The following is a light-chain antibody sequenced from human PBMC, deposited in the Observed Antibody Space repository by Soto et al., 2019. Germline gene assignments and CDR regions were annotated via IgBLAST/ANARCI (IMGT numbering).Light chain of an antibody. CDR3: QQTYSDIS. CDR2: GAS. CDR1: RTINTY. V-gene: IGKV1-39*01. J-gene: IGKJ4*01. Sequence: DVRMTLSPSSLSASVGDTITITCRASRTINTYLNWFQQKPGEPPRLLIYGASTLHDGVPSRFSGSGSGADFTLTISGLQPEDFASYHCQQTYSDISFGGGTKVDIK.